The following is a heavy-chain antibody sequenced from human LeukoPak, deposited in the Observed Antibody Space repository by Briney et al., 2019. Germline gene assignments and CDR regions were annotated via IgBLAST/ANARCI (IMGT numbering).Heavy chain of an antibody. CDR1: GGTFSSYA. J-gene: IGHJ5*02. CDR2: IVPIFGTA. Sequence: SVKVSCKASGGTFSSYAISWVRQAPGQGLEWMGGIVPIFGTANYAQKFQGRVTITADESTSTAYMELSSLRSEDTAVYYCARVGDRVNWFDPWGQGTLVTVSS. V-gene: IGHV1-69*13. D-gene: IGHD4-17*01. CDR3: ARVGDRVNWFDP.